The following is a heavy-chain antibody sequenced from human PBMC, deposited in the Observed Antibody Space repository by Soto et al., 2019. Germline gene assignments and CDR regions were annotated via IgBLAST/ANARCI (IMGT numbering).Heavy chain of an antibody. CDR3: ARDRGGAYPFDY. V-gene: IGHV3-48*01. J-gene: IGHJ4*02. Sequence: EVQLVESGGGLVQPGGSLRLSCAASGFSFSSYNMNWVRQAPGKGLGWVSFISSSSSSITYADSVKGRFTISRDNAKNSVYLEMNSLTAEDTAVYYCARDRGGAYPFDYWGQGTLVTVSS. D-gene: IGHD3-16*01. CDR2: ISSSSSSI. CDR1: GFSFSSYN.